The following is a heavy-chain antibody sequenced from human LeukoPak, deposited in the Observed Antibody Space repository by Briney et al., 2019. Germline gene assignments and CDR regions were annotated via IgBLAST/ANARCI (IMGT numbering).Heavy chain of an antibody. V-gene: IGHV3-74*01. J-gene: IGHJ4*02. CDR2: ISSDGSII. Sequence: GGSLRLSCAASGFSFSSYWMHWVRQAPGKGLVWVSRISSDGSIINYADSVKGRFTISRNDAKNTLYLQMNSLRVEDTAVYYCARPAVAGLRAGGYDYWGQGTLVTVSS. D-gene: IGHD6-19*01. CDR1: GFSFSSYW. CDR3: ARPAVAGLRAGGYDY.